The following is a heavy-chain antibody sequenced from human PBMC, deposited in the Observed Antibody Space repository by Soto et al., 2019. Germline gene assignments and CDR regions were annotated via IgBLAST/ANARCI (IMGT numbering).Heavy chain of an antibody. CDR2: ISAYDGKT. J-gene: IGHJ5*02. Sequence: ASVKVSCKTSGYTFNTYGINWVRQAPGRGLELMGWISAYDGKTTYAEKFQGRVTLTTDTSTSTAYMELRSLRSDDTAIYYCARDPHEFWTSYWFDPWGQGTPVTVSS. V-gene: IGHV1-18*01. D-gene: IGHD3-3*01. CDR3: ARDPHEFWTSYWFDP. CDR1: GYTFNTYG.